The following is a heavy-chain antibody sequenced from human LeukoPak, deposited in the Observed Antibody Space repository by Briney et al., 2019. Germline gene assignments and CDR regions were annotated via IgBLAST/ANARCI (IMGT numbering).Heavy chain of an antibody. V-gene: IGHV3-9*01. CDR1: GFTFDDYA. D-gene: IGHD2-2*01. J-gene: IGHJ6*02. CDR3: AKDISSTSDYYYYYGMDV. CDR2: ISWNSGSI. Sequence: GGSLRLSCAASGFTFDDYAMHWVRQAPGKGLEWVSGISWNSGSIGYADSVKGRFTISRDNAKNSLYLQMNSLRAEDTALYYCAKDISSTSDYYYYYGMDVWGQGTTVTVSS.